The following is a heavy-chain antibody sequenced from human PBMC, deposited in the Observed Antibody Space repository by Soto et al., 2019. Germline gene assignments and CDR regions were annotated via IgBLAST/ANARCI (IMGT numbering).Heavy chain of an antibody. CDR3: ARGRGYSGYAGGYNWFDP. CDR2: INAGNGNT. D-gene: IGHD5-12*01. CDR1: GYTFTSYA. J-gene: IGHJ5*02. Sequence: ASVKVSCKASGYTFTSYAMHWVRQAPGQRLEWMGWINAGNGNTKYSQKFQGRVTITRDTSASTAYMELSSLRSEDTAVYYCARGRGYSGYAGGYNWFDPWGQGTLVTVSS. V-gene: IGHV1-3*01.